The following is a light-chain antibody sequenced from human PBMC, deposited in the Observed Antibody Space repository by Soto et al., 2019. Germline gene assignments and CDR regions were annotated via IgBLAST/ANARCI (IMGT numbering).Light chain of an antibody. CDR1: QTVSSNY. V-gene: IGKV3D-20*02. J-gene: IGKJ4*01. CDR3: QQLRSYPST. CDR2: AAS. Sequence: EIVLTQSPGTLSLSPGERATLSCRASQTVSSNYLAWYQQKPGQAPRLLIYAASTRATGIPDRFSGSGSGTDFTLSISRLEPEDFAAYYCQQLRSYPSTFGGGTKVEI.